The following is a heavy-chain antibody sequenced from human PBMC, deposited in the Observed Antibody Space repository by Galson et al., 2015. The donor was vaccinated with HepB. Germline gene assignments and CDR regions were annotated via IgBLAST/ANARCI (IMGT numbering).Heavy chain of an antibody. CDR2: ISDGGDDS. CDR1: GFTFSNYA. J-gene: IGHJ3*01. V-gene: IGHV3-23*01. CDR3: VKWARPGYGYFSEGFDV. D-gene: IGHD2-2*03. Sequence: SLRLAGAASGFTFSNYAMSWVRQAPGEGLERVSAISDGGDDSYYADSVRGRFTISRDNFKNTLHLHMNSLRAEDTAAYYCVKWARPGYGYFSEGFDVWGQGTMVTVSS.